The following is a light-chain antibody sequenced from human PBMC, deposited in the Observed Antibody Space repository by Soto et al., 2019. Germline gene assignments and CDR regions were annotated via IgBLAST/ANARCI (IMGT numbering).Light chain of an antibody. CDR3: QQRTNWQTVR. J-gene: IGKJ4*02. CDR1: QSVSSY. V-gene: IGKV3-11*01. CDR2: DAS. Sequence: EIVLTQSPATLSLSPGERATLSCRASQSVSSYLAWYQQKPGQAPRLLIYDASNRATGIPARFSGSGSGTDFTLSISSLEPEHLPVYYCQQRTNWQTVRFGGGNKV.